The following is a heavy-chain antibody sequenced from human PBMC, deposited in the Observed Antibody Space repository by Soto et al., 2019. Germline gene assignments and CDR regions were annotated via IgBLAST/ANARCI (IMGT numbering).Heavy chain of an antibody. J-gene: IGHJ4*02. V-gene: IGHV3-23*01. D-gene: IGHD5-18*01. CDR3: ANGRDTYGLLTHDY. CDR2: LTVRSSNI. CDR1: GFSFRNYA. Sequence: EVELLESGGGLVQPGGSLRISCAASGFSFRNYAMSLVRQAPGKGLWWISTLTVRSSNIYYADSVKGRFAISRDNSRNTLYLQINSLTAEDTAVYYCANGRDTYGLLTHDYWGQGTLVNVSS.